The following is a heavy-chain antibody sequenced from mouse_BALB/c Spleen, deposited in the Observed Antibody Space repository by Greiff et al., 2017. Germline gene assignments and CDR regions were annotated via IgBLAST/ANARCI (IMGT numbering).Heavy chain of an antibody. D-gene: IGHD1-1*01. CDR3: ARGGYGSSYAMDY. J-gene: IGHJ4*01. Sequence: EVQLVESGGDLVKPGGSLKLSCAASGFTFSSYGMSWVRQTPDKRLEWVATISSGGSYTYYPDSVKGRFTISRDNAKNTLYLQMSSLKSEDTAMYYCARGGYGSSYAMDYWGQGTSVTVSS. CDR1: GFTFSSYG. CDR2: ISSGGSYT. V-gene: IGHV5-6*01.